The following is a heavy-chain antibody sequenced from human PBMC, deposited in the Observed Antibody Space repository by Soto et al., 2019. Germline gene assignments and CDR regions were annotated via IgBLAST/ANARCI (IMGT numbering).Heavy chain of an antibody. CDR2: IYYPGST. D-gene: IGHD1-1*01. J-gene: IGHJ4*02. CDR1: GGSINSGDYY. V-gene: IGHV4-31*03. Sequence: QVQLQESGPGLVKPSQTLSLTCTVSGGSINSGDYYWGWIRQHPGKGLEWIGYIYYPGSTYYNPSLKSRVTLSLDTSKNHFSLNLSSVTAADTAIYYCARIECRTSVLPYYWGQGTLVTVSS. CDR3: ARIECRTSVLPYY.